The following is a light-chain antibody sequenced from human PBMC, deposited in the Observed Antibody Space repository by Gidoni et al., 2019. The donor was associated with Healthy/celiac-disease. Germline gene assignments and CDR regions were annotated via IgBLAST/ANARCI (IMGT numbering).Light chain of an antibody. CDR2: KES. V-gene: IGKV1-5*03. J-gene: IGKJ2*01. Sequence: DIQMTQSPSTLSASVRDRVTITCRASQSISSWLAWYQQKPGKAPKLLIYKESSLESGVPSKFSGSGSGTEFTLTISSLQPDDFATYYCQQYNSWYTFGQGTKLEIK. CDR3: QQYNSWYT. CDR1: QSISSW.